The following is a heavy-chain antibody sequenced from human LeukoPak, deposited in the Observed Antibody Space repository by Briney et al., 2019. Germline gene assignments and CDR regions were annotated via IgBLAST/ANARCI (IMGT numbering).Heavy chain of an antibody. CDR3: AKALGRGGDYPFDY. D-gene: IGHD2-21*02. CDR1: GFTFSSCA. J-gene: IGHJ4*02. Sequence: PGGSLRLSCAASGFTFSSCAMSWVRQAPGKGLEWVSAISGSGGSTYYADSVKGRFTISRDNSKNTLYLQMNSLRAEDTAVYYCAKALGRGGDYPFDYWGQGTLVTVSS. V-gene: IGHV3-23*01. CDR2: ISGSGGST.